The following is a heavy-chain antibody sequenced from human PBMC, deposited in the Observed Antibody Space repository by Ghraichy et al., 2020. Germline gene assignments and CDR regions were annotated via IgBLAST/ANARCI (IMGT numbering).Heavy chain of an antibody. CDR1: GFTFSSYE. Sequence: SLNISCAASGFTFSSYEMNWVRQAPGKGLEWVSYISGSGSTIFYADSVKGRFAISRDNAKNSLYLQMNSLRAEDTAVYYCARVISTHCSSTSCYGLGYWGQGTLVTVSS. J-gene: IGHJ4*02. V-gene: IGHV3-48*03. D-gene: IGHD2-2*01. CDR3: ARVISTHCSSTSCYGLGY. CDR2: ISGSGSTI.